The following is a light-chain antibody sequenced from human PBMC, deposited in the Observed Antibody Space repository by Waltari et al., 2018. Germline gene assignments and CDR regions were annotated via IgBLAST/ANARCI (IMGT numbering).Light chain of an antibody. Sequence: DIQMTQSPSSLSGSIGDRVTITCRASQAISHSLARYQEKPGKVPKLLIYASSRLESGVPSRFSGSGSGTGYTLTISSLQAEDFATYYCQQYFRIPFTFGGGTKVDIK. J-gene: IGKJ4*01. V-gene: IGKV1-NL1*01. CDR1: QAISHS. CDR3: QQYFRIPFT. CDR2: ASS.